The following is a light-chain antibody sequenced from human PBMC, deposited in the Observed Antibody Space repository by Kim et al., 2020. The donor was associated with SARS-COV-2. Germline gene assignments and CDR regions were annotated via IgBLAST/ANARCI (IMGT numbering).Light chain of an antibody. CDR3: HQYGSSPPYT. V-gene: IGKV3-20*01. CDR1: QSVSSSY. CDR2: GAS. J-gene: IGKJ2*01. Sequence: EIVFTQSPGTLSLSPGERATLSCRASQSVSSSYLAWYQQKPGQAPRLLIYGASSRATGIPDRFSGSGSGTDFTLTISRLEPEDFAVYYCHQYGSSPPYTFGQGTELEI.